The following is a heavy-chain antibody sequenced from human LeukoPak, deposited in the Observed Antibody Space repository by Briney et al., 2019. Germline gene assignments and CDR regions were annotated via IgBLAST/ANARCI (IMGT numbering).Heavy chain of an antibody. CDR3: TSLGGSGWPSGMDV. Sequence: GGSLKLSCAASGFTFSGSAMHWVRQASGKGLEWVGRIRSKANSCATAYAASVKGRFTISRDDSKNTAYLQMNSLKTEDTAVYYCTSLGGSGWPSGMDVWGQGTTVTVSS. CDR1: GFTFSGSA. J-gene: IGHJ6*02. D-gene: IGHD6-19*01. V-gene: IGHV3-73*01. CDR2: IRSKANSCAT.